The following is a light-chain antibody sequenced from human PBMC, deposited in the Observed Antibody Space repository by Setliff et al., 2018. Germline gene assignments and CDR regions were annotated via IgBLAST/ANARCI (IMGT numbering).Light chain of an antibody. CDR1: SSDVGGYNY. Sequence: QSALTQPASVSGSPGQSITISCTGTSSDVGGYNYVSWYQQHPGKAPKPMIYEVSDRPSGVSNRFSGSKSGNTASLTISGLQAEDEADYYCTSYTASFTYVFGTGTKGTVL. CDR2: EVS. V-gene: IGLV2-14*01. CDR3: TSYTASFTYV. J-gene: IGLJ1*01.